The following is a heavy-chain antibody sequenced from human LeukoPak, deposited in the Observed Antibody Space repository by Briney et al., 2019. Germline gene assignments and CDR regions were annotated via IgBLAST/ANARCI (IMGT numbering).Heavy chain of an antibody. Sequence: GESLRLSCAASGFTFTAYWMSWVRQAPGKGLEWVANIKQDGSDKYYVDSVKGRFTISRDNAKNSLYLQMNSLRAEDTAVYYCARKTVVGSYFDYWGQGTPVTVST. CDR3: ARKTVVGSYFDY. J-gene: IGHJ4*02. V-gene: IGHV3-7*03. CDR2: IKQDGSDK. CDR1: GFTFTAYW. D-gene: IGHD4-23*01.